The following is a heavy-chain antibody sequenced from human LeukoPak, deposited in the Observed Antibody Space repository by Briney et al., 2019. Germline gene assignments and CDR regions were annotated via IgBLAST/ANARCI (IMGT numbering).Heavy chain of an antibody. J-gene: IGHJ6*02. V-gene: IGHV1-69*04. Sequence: ASVKVSCKASGGTFSSYAISWVRQAPGQGLEWMGRIIPILGIANYAQKFQGRVTITADKSTSTAYMELSSLRSEDTAVYYCASPDDYYDSSGFGMDVWGQGTTVTDSS. D-gene: IGHD3-22*01. CDR2: IIPILGIA. CDR1: GGTFSSYA. CDR3: ASPDDYYDSSGFGMDV.